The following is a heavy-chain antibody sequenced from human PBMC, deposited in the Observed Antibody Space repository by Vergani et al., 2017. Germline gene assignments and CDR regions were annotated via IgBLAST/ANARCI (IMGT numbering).Heavy chain of an antibody. J-gene: IGHJ6*02. CDR1: GFTFSSYG. V-gene: IGHV3-30*03. D-gene: IGHD2-15*01. CDR3: ARDIVVVVAAAYYYYGMDV. CDR2: ISYDGSNK. Sequence: QVQLVESGGGVVQPGRSLRLSCAASGFTFSSYGMHWVRQAPGQGLEWVAVISYDGSNKYYADSVKGRFTISRDNSKNTLYLQMNSLRAEDTAVYYCARDIVVVVAAAYYYYGMDVWGQGTTVTVSS.